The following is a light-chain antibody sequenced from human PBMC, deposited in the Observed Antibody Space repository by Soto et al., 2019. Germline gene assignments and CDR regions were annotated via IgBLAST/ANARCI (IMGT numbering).Light chain of an antibody. CDR1: TLATQY. Sequence: SYELTQSPSLSVSPGQTAKITCSGDTLATQYAYWYQVRPGQAPLLLIHKATERPSGIPDRFSGSISGTTVTLTISRVQAEDEADYYCQSADGSNSYHVVFGGGTKVTVL. CDR3: QSADGSNSYHVV. V-gene: IGLV3-25*02. CDR2: KAT. J-gene: IGLJ2*01.